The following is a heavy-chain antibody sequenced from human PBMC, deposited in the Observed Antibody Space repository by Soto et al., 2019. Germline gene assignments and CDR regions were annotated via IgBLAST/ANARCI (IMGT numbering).Heavy chain of an antibody. D-gene: IGHD2-21*02. CDR1: GGSISSYY. J-gene: IGHJ6*02. CDR3: ARDLWGYCGADCYPLDV. CDR2: MYNTGST. Sequence: QVRLQESGPGLVKPSETLSLTCTVSGGSISSYYWSWIRQPPGKGLEWIGYMYNTGSTIYNPSLKSPVTISVDPSKNQFSLKLNSVTAADTAVYYCARDLWGYCGADCYPLDVWGQGTTVTVSS. V-gene: IGHV4-59*01.